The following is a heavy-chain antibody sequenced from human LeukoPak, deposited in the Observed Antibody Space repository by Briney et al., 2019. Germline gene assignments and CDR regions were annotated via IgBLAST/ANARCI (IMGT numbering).Heavy chain of an antibody. Sequence: SETLSLTCTVSGSSVTSGGFYWSWIRQPPGKGLEWIGYVHESGDTYSNPSLRGRATVSMDRFTNQFSLNLRFVTAADTAVYFCARLKAADPPLDCWGQGTLVTVSS. J-gene: IGHJ4*02. D-gene: IGHD6-13*01. CDR2: VHESGDT. CDR1: GSSVTSGGFY. CDR3: ARLKAADPPLDC. V-gene: IGHV4-30-2*01.